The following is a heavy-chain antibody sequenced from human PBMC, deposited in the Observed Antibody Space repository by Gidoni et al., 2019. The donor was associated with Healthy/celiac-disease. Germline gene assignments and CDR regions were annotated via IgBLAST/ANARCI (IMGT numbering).Heavy chain of an antibody. CDR1: GFTFSAYY. D-gene: IGHD3-22*01. CDR3: ARTRITMIVVDY. Sequence: QVQLVESGGGLGKPGGSLRLSCAASGFTFSAYYMSWIRQAPGKGLDWVSDISSSGWTIYYAYSGKGRFTSSRDNAKNSLYLQMNSLRAEDTALYYCARTRITMIVVDYWGQGTLVTVSS. CDR2: ISSSGWTI. J-gene: IGHJ4*02. V-gene: IGHV3-11*01.